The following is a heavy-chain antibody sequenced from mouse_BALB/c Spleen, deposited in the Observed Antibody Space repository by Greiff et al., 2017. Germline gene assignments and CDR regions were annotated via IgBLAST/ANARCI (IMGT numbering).Heavy chain of an antibody. CDR1: GFTFSSYA. CDR2: ISSGGSYT. J-gene: IGHJ4*01. D-gene: IGHD3-2*01. Sequence: EVKVVESGGGLVKPGGSLKLSCAASGFTFSSYAMSWVRQSPEKRLEWVAEISSGGSYTYYPDTVTGRFTISRDNAKNTLYLEMSSLRSEDTAMYYCAREGTARATGYYAMDYWGQGTSVTVSS. CDR3: AREGTARATGYYAMDY. V-gene: IGHV5-9-4*01.